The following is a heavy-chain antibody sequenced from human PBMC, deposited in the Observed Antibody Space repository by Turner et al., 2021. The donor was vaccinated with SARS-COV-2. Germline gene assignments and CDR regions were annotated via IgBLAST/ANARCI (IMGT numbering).Heavy chain of an antibody. J-gene: IGHJ4*02. Sequence: QVQLVESGGGVVQPGRSLRLSCAASGFTFSIYGMHWVRQAPGKRLEWVAVISYDGSNKYYADSVKGRFTISRYNSKNTLYLQMNSLRAEDTAVYYCAKSYSGSYWDRNDYWGQGTLVTVSS. CDR1: GFTFSIYG. CDR3: AKSYSGSYWDRNDY. D-gene: IGHD1-26*01. V-gene: IGHV3-30*18. CDR2: ISYDGSNK.